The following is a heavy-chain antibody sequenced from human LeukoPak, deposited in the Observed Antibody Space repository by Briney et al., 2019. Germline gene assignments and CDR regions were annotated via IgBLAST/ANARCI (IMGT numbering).Heavy chain of an antibody. V-gene: IGHV3-30*02. CDR3: AKDPQKWESYFDY. Sequence: QPGGSLRLSCAASGFTLSSYGMHWVRQAPGKGLEWVAFIRYDGSNKYYADSVKGRFTISRDNSKNTLYLQMNSLRAEDTAVYYCAKDPQKWESYFDYWGQGTLVTVSS. CDR2: IRYDGSNK. D-gene: IGHD1-26*01. CDR1: GFTLSSYG. J-gene: IGHJ4*02.